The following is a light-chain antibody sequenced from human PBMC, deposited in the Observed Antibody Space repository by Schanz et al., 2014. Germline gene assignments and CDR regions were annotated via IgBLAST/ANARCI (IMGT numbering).Light chain of an antibody. CDR3: SSYAGSNGVL. CDR2: EVT. Sequence: QSALTQPPSASGSPGQSVTISCTGTSSDVGGYKYVSWYQQHPGKVPKLMIYEVTKRPSGVPDRFSGSKSGNTASLTVSGLQSEDEADYYCSSYAGSNGVLFGGGTKLTVL. CDR1: SSDVGGYKY. J-gene: IGLJ2*01. V-gene: IGLV2-8*01.